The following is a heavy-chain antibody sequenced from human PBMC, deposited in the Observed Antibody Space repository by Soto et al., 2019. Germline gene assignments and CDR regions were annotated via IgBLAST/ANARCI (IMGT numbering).Heavy chain of an antibody. J-gene: IGHJ4*02. V-gene: IGHV1-69*13. CDR3: ARQFDSDTTGYYYAY. D-gene: IGHD3-22*01. CDR2: IMPIFGSA. Sequence: SVKVSCKASGGTFSRNTISWVRQAPGQGLEWMGGIMPIFGSANYAQKFQGRVTITADENTRTAYMELSRLRSEDTAVYYCARQFDSDTTGYYYAYWGQGTQVTVSS. CDR1: GGTFSRNT.